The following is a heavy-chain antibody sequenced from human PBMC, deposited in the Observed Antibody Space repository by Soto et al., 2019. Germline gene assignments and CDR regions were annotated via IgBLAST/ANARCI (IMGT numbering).Heavy chain of an antibody. CDR2: LSSDGFGA. V-gene: IGHV3-74*03. CDR1: GFSLRPYW. Sequence: PGGSLRLSCAASGFSLRPYWIHWVRQVPGRGLEWVARLSSDGFGAAYADSVKGRFFISRDIARNTLSLQMNSLRADDTAVYYCARDLGGPDYWGRGTSVTVSS. D-gene: IGHD3-16*01. CDR3: ARDLGGPDY. J-gene: IGHJ4*02.